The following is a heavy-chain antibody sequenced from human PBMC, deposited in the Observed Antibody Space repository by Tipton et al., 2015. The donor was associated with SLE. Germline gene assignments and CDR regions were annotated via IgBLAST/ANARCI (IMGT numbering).Heavy chain of an antibody. D-gene: IGHD3-9*01. J-gene: IGHJ3*02. Sequence: GSLRLSCAASGFTFSSYWMHWVRQAPGKGLVWVSRINSDGSTTSYADSVKGRFTISRDDAKNTLYLQMNSLRAEDTAVYYCARDRNGDWLLPASDDFDIWGQGTMVTVSS. CDR1: GFTFSSYW. CDR2: INSDGSTT. V-gene: IGHV3-74*01. CDR3: ARDRNGDWLLPASDDFDI.